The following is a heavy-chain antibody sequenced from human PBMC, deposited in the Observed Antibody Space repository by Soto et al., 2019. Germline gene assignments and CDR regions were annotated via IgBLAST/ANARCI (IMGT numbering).Heavy chain of an antibody. V-gene: IGHV3-64*01. CDR3: ARVSGDSSVTTDY. CDR1: GFTFSSYA. Sequence: EVQLVESGGGLVQPGGSLRLSCAASGFTFSSYAMHWVRQAPGKGLEYVSAISSNGGSTYYANSVKGRFTISRDNSKTTLYLQMGSLRAEDMAVYYCARVSGDSSVTTDYWGQGTLVTVSS. CDR2: ISSNGGST. D-gene: IGHD3-22*01. J-gene: IGHJ4*02.